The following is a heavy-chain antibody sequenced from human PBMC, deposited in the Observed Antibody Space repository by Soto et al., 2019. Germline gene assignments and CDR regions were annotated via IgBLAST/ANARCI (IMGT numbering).Heavy chain of an antibody. CDR2: ISYDGSNK. D-gene: IGHD1-1*01. CDR3: AREGTTDAFDI. Sequence: GGSLRLSCAASGFTFSSYAMHWVRQAPGKGLEWVAVISYDGSNKYYADSVKGRFTISRDNSKNTLYLQMNSLRAEDTAVYYCAREGTTDAFDIWGQGTMVTVSS. J-gene: IGHJ3*02. CDR1: GFTFSSYA. V-gene: IGHV3-30*04.